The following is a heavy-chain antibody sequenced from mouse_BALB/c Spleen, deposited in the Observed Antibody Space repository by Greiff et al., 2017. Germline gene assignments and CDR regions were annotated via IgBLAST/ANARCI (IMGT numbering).Heavy chain of an antibody. CDR2: IRNKANGYTT. D-gene: IGHD1-1*01. J-gene: IGHJ3*01. CDR1: GFTFTDYY. CDR3: ARDWDYGSSFAY. V-gene: IGHV7-3*02. Sequence: EVQLVESGGGLVQPGGSLRLSCATSGFTFTDYYMSWVRQPPGKALEWLGFIRNKANGYTTEYSASVKGRFTISRDNSQSILYLQMNTLRAEDSATYYCARDWDYGSSFAYWGQGTLVTVSA.